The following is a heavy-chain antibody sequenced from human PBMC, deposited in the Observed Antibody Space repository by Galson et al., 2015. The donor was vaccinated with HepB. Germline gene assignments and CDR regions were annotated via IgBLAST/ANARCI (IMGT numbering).Heavy chain of an antibody. CDR2: FDPEDGET. D-gene: IGHD1-26*01. CDR1: GYTLTELS. J-gene: IGHJ6*03. V-gene: IGHV1-24*01. CDR3: ATREQGVGAQDYYYYYYMDV. Sequence: SVKVSCKVSGYTLTELSMHWVRQAPGKGLEWMGGFDPEDGETVYAQKFQGRVTMTEDTSTDTAYMELSSLRSEDTAVYYCATREQGVGAQDYYYYYYMDVWGKGTTVTVSS.